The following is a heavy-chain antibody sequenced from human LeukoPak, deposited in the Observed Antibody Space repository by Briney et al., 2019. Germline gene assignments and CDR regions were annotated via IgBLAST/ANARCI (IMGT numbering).Heavy chain of an antibody. CDR3: ARGRSSSWYWFDP. CDR1: GYSISSGYY. V-gene: IGHV4-38-2*02. CDR2: IYHSGST. D-gene: IGHD6-13*01. Sequence: SETLSLTCTLSGYSISSGYYWGWIGQPPGKGLEWIGSIYHSGSTYYNPSLKSRVTLSVDTSKNQFSLKLSSVTAADTAVYYCARGRSSSWYWFDPWGQGTLVTVSS. J-gene: IGHJ5*02.